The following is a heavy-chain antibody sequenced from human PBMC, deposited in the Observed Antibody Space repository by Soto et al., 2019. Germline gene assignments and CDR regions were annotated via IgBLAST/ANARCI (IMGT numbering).Heavy chain of an antibody. CDR3: ARLAGSKIFGVVPYYSYGMDV. CDR1: GYSFTSYW. J-gene: IGHJ6*02. D-gene: IGHD3-3*01. Sequence: PGESLKISCKGSGYSFTSYWIGWVRQMPGKGLEWMGIIYPGDSDTRYSPSFQGQVTISADKSISTAYLQWSSLKASDTAMYYCARLAGSKIFGVVPYYSYGMDVSGPATTVTVS. CDR2: IYPGDSDT. V-gene: IGHV5-51*01.